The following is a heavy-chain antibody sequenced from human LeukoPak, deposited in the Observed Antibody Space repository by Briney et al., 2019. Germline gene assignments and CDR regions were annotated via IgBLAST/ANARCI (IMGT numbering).Heavy chain of an antibody. J-gene: IGHJ4*02. CDR2: INPSGGST. CDR3: AAGRPYSLLDY. Sequence: GASVKVSCKASGYTFTSYYMHWVRQAPGQGLEWMGIINPSGGSTSYAQKFQGRVTMTEDSSTDTAYMELSSLRSDDTAFYYCAAGRPYSLLDYWGQGTLLTVSS. CDR1: GYTFTSYY. V-gene: IGHV1-46*01. D-gene: IGHD5-18*01.